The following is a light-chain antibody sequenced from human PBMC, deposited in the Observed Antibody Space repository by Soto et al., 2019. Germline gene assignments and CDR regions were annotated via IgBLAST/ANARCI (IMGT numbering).Light chain of an antibody. J-gene: IGKJ5*01. CDR2: GAS. V-gene: IGKV3-15*01. CDR3: QQYNNWPLT. Sequence: TQSTGTLSLSPGERSTLSCRASQSVSSTYLIWYQQKPGQAPRLLIYGASSRATGIPVRFSGSGSGTEFTLTISSLQSEDFAVYYCQQYNNWPLTFGQGTRLEI. CDR1: QSVSSTY.